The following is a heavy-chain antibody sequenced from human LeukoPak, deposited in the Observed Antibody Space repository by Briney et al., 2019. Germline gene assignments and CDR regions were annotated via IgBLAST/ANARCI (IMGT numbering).Heavy chain of an antibody. CDR2: LIGGGTT. D-gene: IGHD3-22*01. J-gene: IGHJ3*02. Sequence: GGSLSHPSAASRFTLCGIFLSWGRQAAGKGLEWVSVLIGGGTTSYPASVRGRFAISRYNYKNTLYLQLNSLKEEDTAGYYCAREMGTGSSGSNNAFDIWGQGIMVSVSS. V-gene: IGHV3-66*01. CDR1: RFTLCGIF. CDR3: AREMGTGSSGSNNAFDI.